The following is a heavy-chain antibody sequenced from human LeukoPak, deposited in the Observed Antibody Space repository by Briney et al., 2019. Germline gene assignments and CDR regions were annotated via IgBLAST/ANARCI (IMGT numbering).Heavy chain of an antibody. Sequence: TGGSLRLSCAASGFTVSSNYMSWVRQAPGKGLEWVSVIYSGGSTYYADSVKGRFTISRDNSKNTLYLQMNSLRAEDTAVYYCARDLRSSFYYYYGMDVWGQGTTVTVSS. CDR2: IYSGGST. CDR3: ARDLRSSFYYYYGMDV. V-gene: IGHV3-66*01. CDR1: GFTVSSNY. J-gene: IGHJ6*02. D-gene: IGHD4-17*01.